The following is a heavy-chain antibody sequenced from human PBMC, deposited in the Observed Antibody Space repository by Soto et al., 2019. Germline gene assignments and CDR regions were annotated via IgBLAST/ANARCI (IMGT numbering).Heavy chain of an antibody. V-gene: IGHV3-48*03. J-gene: IGHJ6*02. Sequence: PGGSLRLSCAASGFIFSSYEMNWVRQAPGKGLEWVSYISSSGSNIYYADSVKGRFIISRDNSKNSLFLQMNSLRAEDTGLYYCARLYSSSSGRAMDVWGQGTTVTVSS. CDR1: GFIFSSYE. CDR3: ARLYSSSSGRAMDV. CDR2: ISSSGSNI. D-gene: IGHD6-6*01.